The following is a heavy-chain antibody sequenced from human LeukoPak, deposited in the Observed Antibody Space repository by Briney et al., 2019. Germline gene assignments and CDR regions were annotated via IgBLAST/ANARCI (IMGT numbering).Heavy chain of an antibody. J-gene: IGHJ3*02. Sequence: SETLSLTCAVYGGSFSGYYWSWIRQPPGKGLEWIGEINHSGSTNYTPSLKSRVTISVDTSKNQFSLKLSSVTAADTAVYYCARGRKQWLPTLALHAFDIWGQGTMVTVSS. V-gene: IGHV4-34*01. CDR1: GGSFSGYY. CDR3: ARGRKQWLPTLALHAFDI. D-gene: IGHD6-19*01. CDR2: INHSGST.